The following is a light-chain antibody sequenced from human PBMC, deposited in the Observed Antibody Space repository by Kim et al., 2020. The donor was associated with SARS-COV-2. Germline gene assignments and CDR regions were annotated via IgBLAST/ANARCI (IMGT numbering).Light chain of an antibody. Sequence: LSPGERASLSCRASQSVSSSYLAWYQQTPGQAPRLLIYGASSRATCIPDRCSGSGSGTDFTLTISRLEPDYFAVYYCQQYGSSPYTFGQGTKLEI. CDR2: GAS. CDR1: QSVSSSY. J-gene: IGKJ2*01. CDR3: QQYGSSPYT. V-gene: IGKV3-20*01.